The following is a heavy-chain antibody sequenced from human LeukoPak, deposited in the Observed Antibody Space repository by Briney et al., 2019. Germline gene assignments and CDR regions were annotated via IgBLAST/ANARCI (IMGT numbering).Heavy chain of an antibody. CDR3: ATAGAYGPGSEVTFDY. D-gene: IGHD3-10*01. CDR2: FDPEDGET. Sequence: GASVKVSCKVSGYTLTELSMHWVRQAPGKGLEWMGGFDPEDGETIYAQKFQGRVTMTEDTSTDTAYMELSSLRSEDTAVYYCATAGAYGPGSEVTFDYWGQGTLVTVSS. J-gene: IGHJ4*02. V-gene: IGHV1-24*01. CDR1: GYTLTELS.